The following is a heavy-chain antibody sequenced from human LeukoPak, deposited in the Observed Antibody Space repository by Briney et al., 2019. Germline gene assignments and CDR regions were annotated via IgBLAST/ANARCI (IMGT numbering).Heavy chain of an antibody. CDR2: IYSGGST. D-gene: IGHD2-8*01. V-gene: IGHV3-53*01. J-gene: IGHJ4*01. Sequence: AGGSLRLSCAASGFTVSSNYMSWVRQAPGKGLEWVSVIYSGGSTYYADSVKGRFTISRDNAKNSLYLQMNSLRPDDTALYYCSTDPRLLIYWGHGTLVTVSS. CDR1: GFTVSSNY. CDR3: STDPRLLIY.